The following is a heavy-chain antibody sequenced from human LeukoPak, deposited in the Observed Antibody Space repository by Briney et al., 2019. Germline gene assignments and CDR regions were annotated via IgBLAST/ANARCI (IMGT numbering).Heavy chain of an antibody. Sequence: PGRSLRLSCAASGFTFSSYEMNWVRQAAGKGLEWVSYTSSSGSTIYYADSVKGRFTISRDNAKNSLYLQMNSLRAEDTAVYYCASDGGVVTTGYYFDYWGQGTLVTVSS. CDR2: TSSSGSTI. J-gene: IGHJ4*02. CDR1: GFTFSSYE. V-gene: IGHV3-48*03. CDR3: ASDGGVVTTGYYFDY. D-gene: IGHD3-3*01.